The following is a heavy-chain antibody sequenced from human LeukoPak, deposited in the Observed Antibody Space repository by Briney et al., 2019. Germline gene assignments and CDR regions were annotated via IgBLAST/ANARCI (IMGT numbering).Heavy chain of an antibody. CDR2: ISSDGRTT. CDR3: TSDTVDTAVGIDY. V-gene: IGHV3-74*01. J-gene: IGHJ4*02. CDR1: GFTFSRYW. D-gene: IGHD5-18*01. Sequence: GGSLRLSCATSGFTFSRYWMHWVRQVPGKGLVWVSRISSDGRTTNYADSVKGRFTISRDNAKNTLYLQMNSLRAEGTAVYYCTSDTVDTAVGIDYWGQGTLVTVSS.